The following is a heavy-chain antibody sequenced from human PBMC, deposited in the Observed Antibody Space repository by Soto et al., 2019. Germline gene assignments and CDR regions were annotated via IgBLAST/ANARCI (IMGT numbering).Heavy chain of an antibody. D-gene: IGHD4-17*01. CDR1: GYTFTSYG. Sequence: ASVKVSCKASGYTFTSYGISWVRQAPGQGLEWMGWISAYNGNTNYAQKLQGRVTMTTDTSTSTAYMELRSLRSDDTAVYYCARDWAMYGDYASMPVDYWGQGTLVTVSS. J-gene: IGHJ4*02. CDR2: ISAYNGNT. CDR3: ARDWAMYGDYASMPVDY. V-gene: IGHV1-18*01.